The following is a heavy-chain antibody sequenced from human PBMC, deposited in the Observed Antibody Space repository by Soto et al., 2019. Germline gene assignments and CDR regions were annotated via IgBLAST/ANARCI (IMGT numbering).Heavy chain of an antibody. D-gene: IGHD3-16*02. J-gene: IGHJ5*02. V-gene: IGHV4-31*03. Sequence: QVQLQESGPGLVKPSQTLSLTCSLSGGSINSDEFYWTWIRQSPGKGLEWIGYIYSSGRTHYNPSLKSRINISLDTSNNLLSLRLSSVTAADTVVYYCATMGLHLGELSRNWFDPWGRGTLVTVSS. CDR3: ATMGLHLGELSRNWFDP. CDR2: IYSSGRT. CDR1: GGSINSDEFY.